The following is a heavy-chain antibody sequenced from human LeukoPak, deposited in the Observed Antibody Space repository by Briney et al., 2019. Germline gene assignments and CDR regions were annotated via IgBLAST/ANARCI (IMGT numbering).Heavy chain of an antibody. CDR3: VKVQRSGCCAFDI. D-gene: IGHD6-19*01. J-gene: IGHJ3*02. V-gene: IGHV3-30*18. CDR1: GFTFSSYG. CDR2: ISYDESNE. Sequence: PGRSLRLSCAASGFTFSSYGMHWVRQAPGKGLEWVAAISYDESNEYYVDSVKGRFTVSRDNSKNTLYLQMNSLRVEDTAVYYCVKVQRSGCCAFDIWGQGTMVTVSS.